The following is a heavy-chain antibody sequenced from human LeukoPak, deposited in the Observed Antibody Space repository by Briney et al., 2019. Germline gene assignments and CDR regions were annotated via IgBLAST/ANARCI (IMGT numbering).Heavy chain of an antibody. J-gene: IGHJ5*02. V-gene: IGHV1-46*01. CDR1: GYTFTSYY. CDR3: ARAWEEYDILTGYYTAGWFDP. CDR2: INPSGGST. D-gene: IGHD3-9*01. Sequence: GASVKVSCKASGYTFTSYYMHWVRQAPGQGLEWMGIINPSGGSTSYAQKFQGRVTMTRDTSTSTVYMELSSLRSEDTAVYYCARAWEEYDILTGYYTAGWFDPWGQGTLVTVSP.